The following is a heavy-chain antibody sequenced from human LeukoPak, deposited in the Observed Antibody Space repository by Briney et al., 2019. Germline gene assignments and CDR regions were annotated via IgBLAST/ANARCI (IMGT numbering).Heavy chain of an antibody. D-gene: IGHD3-22*01. Sequence: GGSLRLSCAASGFTVSSNYMSWVRQAPGKGLEWVSIIYSGGSTYYADSVKGRFTISRDNSKNTLYLQMNSLRAEDTAVYYCARLYYDSSGYYCLVPWGQGTLVTVSS. J-gene: IGHJ5*02. CDR1: GFTVSSNY. CDR3: ARLYYDSSGYYCLVP. CDR2: IYSGGST. V-gene: IGHV3-53*01.